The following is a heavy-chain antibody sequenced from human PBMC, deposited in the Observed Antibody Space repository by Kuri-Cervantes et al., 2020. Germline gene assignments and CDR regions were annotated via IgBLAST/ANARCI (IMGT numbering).Heavy chain of an antibody. D-gene: IGHD3-10*01. J-gene: IGHJ2*01. CDR2: ISSSSSYI. CDR3: ARGARGYYGSGSYSRWYFDL. CDR1: GFTFSSYS. Sequence: GESLKISCAASGFTFSSYSMNWVRQAPGKGLEWVSSISSSSSYIYYADSVKGRFTISRDNSKNTLYLQMNSLRAEDTAVYYCARGARGYYGSGSYSRWYFDLWGRGTLVTVSS. V-gene: IGHV3-21*01.